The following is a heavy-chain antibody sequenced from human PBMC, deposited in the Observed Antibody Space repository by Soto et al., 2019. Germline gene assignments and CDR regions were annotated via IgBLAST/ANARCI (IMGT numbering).Heavy chain of an antibody. CDR2: ISYDGSNK. Sequence: GGSLRLSCAASGFTFSSYAMHWVRQAPGKGLEWVAVISYDGSNKYYADSVKGRFTISRDNSKNTLYLQMNSLRAEDTAVYYCARSYDSSGYPYYYYGMDVWGQGTTVTVSS. D-gene: IGHD3-22*01. CDR1: GFTFSSYA. J-gene: IGHJ6*02. V-gene: IGHV3-30-3*01. CDR3: ARSYDSSGYPYYYYGMDV.